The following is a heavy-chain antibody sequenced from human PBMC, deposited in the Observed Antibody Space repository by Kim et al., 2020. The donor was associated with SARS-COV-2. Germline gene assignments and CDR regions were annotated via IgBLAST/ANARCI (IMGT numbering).Heavy chain of an antibody. D-gene: IGHD1-26*01. V-gene: IGHV4-34*01. Sequence: SGSGNYHPSLKRRVTISVDASKNQFSLSRTSLTAADTAVYYCARGRVGIGYWGQGTLVTVSS. CDR2: SGSG. CDR3: ARGRVGIGY. J-gene: IGHJ4*02.